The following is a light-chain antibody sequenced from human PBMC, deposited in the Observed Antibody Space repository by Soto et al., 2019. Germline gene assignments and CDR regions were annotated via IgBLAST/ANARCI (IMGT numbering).Light chain of an antibody. Sequence: QSALTQPRSVSGSPGQSVTISCTGTSSDVGGYNYVSWYHQHPGKAPKVMIYDVSERPSGVPDLFSGSKSGNTASLTISGLQAEDEADYYCCSYAGSPRYVLGTGTKLTVL. J-gene: IGLJ1*01. V-gene: IGLV2-11*01. CDR2: DVS. CDR3: CSYAGSPRYV. CDR1: SSDVGGYNY.